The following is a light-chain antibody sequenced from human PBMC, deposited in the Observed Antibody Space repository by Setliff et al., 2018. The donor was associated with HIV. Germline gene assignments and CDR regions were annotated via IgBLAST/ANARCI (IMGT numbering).Light chain of an antibody. CDR2: DVG. Sequence: QSALTQPASVSGSPGQSITISCTGTSSDVGTYNYVSWYQQHPGKAPKLMIFDVGNRPSGVSNRFSGSNSGNTASLTISGLQAEDEADYYCSSYTSSSTRNVFGTGTKVTVL. CDR3: SSYTSSSTRNV. J-gene: IGLJ1*01. V-gene: IGLV2-14*03. CDR1: SSDVGTYNY.